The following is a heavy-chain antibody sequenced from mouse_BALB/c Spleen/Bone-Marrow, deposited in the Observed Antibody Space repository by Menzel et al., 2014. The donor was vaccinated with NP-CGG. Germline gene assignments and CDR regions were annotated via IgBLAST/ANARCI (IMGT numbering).Heavy chain of an antibody. D-gene: IGHD3-1*01. V-gene: IGHV1S81*02. CDR1: GYTFTSYC. CDR3: TRGLRAWFAY. Sequence: QVQLQQSGAELVKPGASVKLSCKASGYTFTSYCMYWVKQRPGQGLEWIGGINPSNGGTNFNEKFKSKATLTVDKSPSTAYMQLSSLTSEDSAVYYCTRGLRAWFAYWGQGTLVTVSA. CDR2: INPSNGGT. J-gene: IGHJ3*01.